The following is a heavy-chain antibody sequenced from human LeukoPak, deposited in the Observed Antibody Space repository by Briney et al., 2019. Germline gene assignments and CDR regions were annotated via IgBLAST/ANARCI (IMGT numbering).Heavy chain of an antibody. J-gene: IGHJ4*02. V-gene: IGHV7-4-1*02. CDR2: INTNTGNP. Sequence: ASVKVSCKASGGTFSSYAISWVRQAPGQGLEWMGWINTNTGNPTYAQGFTGRFVFSLDTSVSTAYLQISSLKAEDTAVYYCARAGPLYYGYVWGSYRPEPFDYWGQGTLVTVSS. CDR1: GGTFSSYA. CDR3: ARAGPLYYGYVWGSYRPEPFDY. D-gene: IGHD3-16*02.